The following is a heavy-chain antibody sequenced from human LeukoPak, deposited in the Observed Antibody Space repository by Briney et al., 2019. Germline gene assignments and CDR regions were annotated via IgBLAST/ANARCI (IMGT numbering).Heavy chain of an antibody. CDR2: IKEDGSEE. D-gene: IGHD3-9*01. J-gene: IGHJ2*01. CDR1: GFNFNTFW. V-gene: IGHV3-7*01. CDR3: ARERDDWLFTLGARYFDL. Sequence: GGSLRLSCAASGFNFNTFWLTWVRQAPGKGLEWVANIKEDGSEEYYVDSVKGRFTISRDNAKNSLYLQMNSLRAEDTAVYYCARERDDWLFTLGARYFDLWGRGTLVTVSS.